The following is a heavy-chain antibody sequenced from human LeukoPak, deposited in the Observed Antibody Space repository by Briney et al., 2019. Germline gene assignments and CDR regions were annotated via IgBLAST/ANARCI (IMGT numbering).Heavy chain of an antibody. CDR2: INPSGGST. CDR3: ARDPGEDAFDI. CDR1: RYTFTSYY. V-gene: IGHV1-46*01. Sequence: ASVKVSCTASRYTFTSYYMHWVRQAPGQGLEWMGIINPSGGSTSYAQKFQGRVTMTRDMSTSTVYMELSSLRSEDTAVYYCARDPGEDAFDIWGQGTMVTVSS. J-gene: IGHJ3*02. D-gene: IGHD1-14*01.